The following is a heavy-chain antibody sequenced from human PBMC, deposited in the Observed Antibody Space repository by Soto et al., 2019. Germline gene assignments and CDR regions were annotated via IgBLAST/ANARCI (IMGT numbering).Heavy chain of an antibody. CDR2: INHSGST. CDR1: GGSFSGYY. V-gene: IGHV4-34*01. D-gene: IGHD3-3*01. CDR3: AMYYDFWSGPLRYGMDV. Sequence: SETLSLTCAVYGGSFSGYYWSWIRQPPGKGLEWIGEINHSGSTNYNPSLKSRVTLSVDTSKNQFSLKLSSVTAADTAVYYCAMYYDFWSGPLRYGMDVWGQGTTVTVSS. J-gene: IGHJ6*02.